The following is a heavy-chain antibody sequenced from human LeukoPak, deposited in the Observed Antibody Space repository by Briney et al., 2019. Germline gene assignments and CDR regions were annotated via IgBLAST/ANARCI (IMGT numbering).Heavy chain of an antibody. V-gene: IGHV3-15*04. J-gene: IGHJ4*02. CDR1: GFSFSDAW. CDR2: IESKTDGGTT. D-gene: IGHD3-10*01. Sequence: PGGSHRLSCAASGFSFSDAWMSWVRQIPGKGLEWVGRIESKTDGGTTDYAAPVKGRFTISRDDPTNTLYLQMNSLKSEDTAVYYCTTYGSGRKFDYWGQGILVTVSS. CDR3: TTYGSGRKFDY.